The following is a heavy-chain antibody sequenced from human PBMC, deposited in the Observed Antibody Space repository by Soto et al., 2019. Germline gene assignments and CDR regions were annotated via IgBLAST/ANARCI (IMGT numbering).Heavy chain of an antibody. J-gene: IGHJ4*02. Sequence: GGSLRLSCAASGFTFSSYAMSWVRQAPGKGLEWVSAISGSGGSTYYADSVKGRFTISRDNSKNTLYLQMNSLRAEDTAVYYCAKVGDYGDLSPLSFDYWGQGTLVTVSS. CDR1: GFTFSSYA. V-gene: IGHV3-23*01. CDR3: AKVGDYGDLSPLSFDY. CDR2: ISGSGGST. D-gene: IGHD4-17*01.